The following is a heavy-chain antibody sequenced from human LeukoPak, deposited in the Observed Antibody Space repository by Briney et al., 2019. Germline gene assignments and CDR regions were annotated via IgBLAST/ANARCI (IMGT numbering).Heavy chain of an antibody. CDR3: ARESLSATPIFDF. D-gene: IGHD5-12*01. CDR1: GDTFSKYG. CDR2: IIPILEGI. V-gene: IGHV1-69*04. Sequence: ASVKVSCKASGDTFSKYGIIWVRQAPGQGLEWMGRIIPILEGIDYAQKFQGRVSITADKSTSTAYMEVSSLKSEDTAVYYCARESLSATPIFDFWGRGTLVTVSS. J-gene: IGHJ4*02.